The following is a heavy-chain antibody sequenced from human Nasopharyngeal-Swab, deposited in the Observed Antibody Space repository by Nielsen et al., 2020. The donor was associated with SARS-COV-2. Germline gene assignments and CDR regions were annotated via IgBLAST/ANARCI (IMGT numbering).Heavy chain of an antibody. V-gene: IGHV3-30-3*01. CDR2: ISYDGSNK. D-gene: IGHD1-26*01. J-gene: IGHJ4*02. CDR3: ARDRVSGSYVDY. Sequence: VRQAPGKGLEWVAVISYDGSNKYYADSVKGRFTISRDNSKNTLYLQMNSPRAEDTAVYYCARDRVSGSYVDYWGQGTLVTVSS.